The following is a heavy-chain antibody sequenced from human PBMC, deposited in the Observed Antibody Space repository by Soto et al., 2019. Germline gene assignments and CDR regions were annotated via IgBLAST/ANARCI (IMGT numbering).Heavy chain of an antibody. Sequence: QVQLQESGPGLVKPSETLSVTCSVSGGSIRDYYWSWIRQPAGKGLEWIGRMYISGSTKYNPSLKSRVTMSADTSVNQFSLTLISVTAADMATYYCARMYNSGFYRPEGDYYFYGMDVWGQGTTVTVSS. J-gene: IGHJ6*02. CDR3: ARMYNSGFYRPEGDYYFYGMDV. D-gene: IGHD5-12*01. CDR1: GGSIRDYY. V-gene: IGHV4-4*07. CDR2: MYISGST.